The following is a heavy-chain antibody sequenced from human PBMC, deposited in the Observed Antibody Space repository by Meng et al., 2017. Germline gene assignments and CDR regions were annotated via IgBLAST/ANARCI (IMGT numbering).Heavy chain of an antibody. Sequence: GGSLRLSCAASGFTFSSYWMHWVRQAPGKGLVWVSRINSDGSSTSYADSVKGRFTLSRDNAKNTLYLQMNSLRAEDTAVYYCARAMHYYDSSGYYPNLDYWGQGTLVTVSS. V-gene: IGHV3-74*01. CDR2: INSDGSST. CDR1: GFTFSSYW. D-gene: IGHD3-22*01. CDR3: ARAMHYYDSSGYYPNLDY. J-gene: IGHJ4*02.